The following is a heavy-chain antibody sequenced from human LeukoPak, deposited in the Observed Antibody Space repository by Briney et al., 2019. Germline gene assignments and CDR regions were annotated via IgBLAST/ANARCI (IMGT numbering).Heavy chain of an antibody. CDR3: ARAAGGGGNRFDY. CDR2: IYSGGST. J-gene: IGHJ4*02. Sequence: GGSLRPSCAASGFTVSDNYMSWVRQAPGKGLEWVSVIYSGGSTYYADSVKGRFSISRDNSKNTLYLQMNSLRAEDTAVYYCARAAGGGGNRFDYWGQGTLVTVSS. V-gene: IGHV3-53*01. D-gene: IGHD4-23*01. CDR1: GFTVSDNY.